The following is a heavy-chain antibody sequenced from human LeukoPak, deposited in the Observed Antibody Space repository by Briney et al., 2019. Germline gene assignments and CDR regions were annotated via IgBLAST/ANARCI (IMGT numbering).Heavy chain of an antibody. CDR1: GGSISSYY. Sequence: PSETLSLTCTVSGGSISSYYWSWLRQPAGKGLEWIGRIYTSGSTNYNPSLKSRVTMSVDTAKNQFSLKLSSVTAADTAVYYCASVTYYDFWSGSTQNWFDPWGQGTLVTVSS. CDR3: ASVTYYDFWSGSTQNWFDP. J-gene: IGHJ5*02. D-gene: IGHD3-3*01. CDR2: IYTSGST. V-gene: IGHV4-4*07.